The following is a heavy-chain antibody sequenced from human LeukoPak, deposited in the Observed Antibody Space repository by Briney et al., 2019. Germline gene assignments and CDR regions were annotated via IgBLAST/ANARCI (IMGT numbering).Heavy chain of an antibody. Sequence: SETLSLTCTVSGGSISSGDYYWSWIRQPPGKGLEWIGYIYYSGSTYYNPSLKSRVTISVDTSKNQLSLKLSSVTAADTAVYYCARLSGSYYPDYWGQGTLVTVSS. D-gene: IGHD1-26*01. CDR3: ARLSGSYYPDY. CDR1: GGSISSGDYY. V-gene: IGHV4-30-4*08. CDR2: IYYSGST. J-gene: IGHJ4*02.